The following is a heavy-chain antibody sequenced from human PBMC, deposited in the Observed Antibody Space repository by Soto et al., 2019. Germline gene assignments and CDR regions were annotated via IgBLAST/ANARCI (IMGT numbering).Heavy chain of an antibody. CDR2: ISGSGGTT. D-gene: IGHD3-9*01. Sequence: GGSLRLSCAASGFTFSSYAMSWVRQAPGKGLERVSIISGSGGTTYYADSVKGRFTISRDNSKNTLYLQMNSLRAEDTAVYYCAKKGDYDILTGYFDSWGQGTLVTVSS. J-gene: IGHJ4*02. V-gene: IGHV3-23*01. CDR3: AKKGDYDILTGYFDS. CDR1: GFTFSSYA.